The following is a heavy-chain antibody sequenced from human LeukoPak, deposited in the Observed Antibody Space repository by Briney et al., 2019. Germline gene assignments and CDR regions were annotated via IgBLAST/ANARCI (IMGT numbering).Heavy chain of an antibody. J-gene: IGHJ4*02. CDR1: GFSFSSYG. Sequence: PGRSLSLSCVASGFSFSSYGMHWVRQAPGKGLEWVAVIWYDGSKKYYADSVKGRFTISRDNSKNTLYLQMNSLRAEDTAVYYCARDSGYYGSGSFLDYWGQGTLVTVSS. D-gene: IGHD3-10*01. CDR2: IWYDGSKK. V-gene: IGHV3-33*01. CDR3: ARDSGYYGSGSFLDY.